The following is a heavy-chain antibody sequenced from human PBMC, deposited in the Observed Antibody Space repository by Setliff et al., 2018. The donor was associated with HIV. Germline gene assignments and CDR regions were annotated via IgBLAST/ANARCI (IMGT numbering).Heavy chain of an antibody. CDR3: ARVQMAYAAFDV. CDR1: GGSISGTYY. CDR2: IYFTGSS. J-gene: IGHJ3*01. Sequence: PSETLSLTCTVSGGSISGTYYWSWIRQPPGKGLEWIGSIYFTGSSDNNPSLKSRVTLSVDTSKHQFSLKLSSVTAADTAVYYCARVQMAYAAFDVWGQGTMVTVSS. V-gene: IGHV4-59*01. D-gene: IGHD4-17*01.